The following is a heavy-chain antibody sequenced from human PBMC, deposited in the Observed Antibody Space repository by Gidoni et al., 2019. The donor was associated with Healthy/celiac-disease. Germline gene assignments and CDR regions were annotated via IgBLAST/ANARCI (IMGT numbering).Heavy chain of an antibody. D-gene: IGHD5-18*01. Sequence: QVQLVQSGAEVKKPGASVKVSCKVSGSPFTSYDINWVRQATGQGLEWMGWMNPNSGNTGYAQKFQGRVTMTRNTSISTAYMELSSLRSEDTAVYYCARGIQLWSLFDYWGQGTLVTVSS. J-gene: IGHJ4*02. CDR3: ARGIQLWSLFDY. V-gene: IGHV1-8*01. CDR2: MNPNSGNT. CDR1: GSPFTSYD.